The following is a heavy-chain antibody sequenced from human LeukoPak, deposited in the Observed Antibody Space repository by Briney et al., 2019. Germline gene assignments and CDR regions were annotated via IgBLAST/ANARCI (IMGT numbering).Heavy chain of an antibody. Sequence: GGSLRLSCLVSGFTFGSYVMTWVRQAPGKGPEWVSGISGSGDSIYSADSVKGRFTISRDNSKNTLYLQMNSLRVEDTAVYYCAKNPTGSYLNYFHYWGQGTLVTVSS. J-gene: IGHJ4*02. CDR2: ISGSGDSI. CDR1: GFTFGSYV. V-gene: IGHV3-23*01. D-gene: IGHD1-26*01. CDR3: AKNPTGSYLNYFHY.